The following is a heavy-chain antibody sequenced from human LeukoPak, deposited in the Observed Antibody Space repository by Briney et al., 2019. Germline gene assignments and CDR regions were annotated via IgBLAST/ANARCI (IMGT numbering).Heavy chain of an antibody. V-gene: IGHV3-23*01. D-gene: IGHD2-2*01. CDR2: ISGGGGST. J-gene: IGHJ5*02. CDR3: AKGGYCSSTSCYVGWFDP. Sequence: GGSLRLSCAASGITFSSNAMSWVRQAPGKGLEWVSVISGGGGSTYYADSVKGRFTISRDNSKNTLFLQMNSLRAEDTAVYYCAKGGYCSSTSCYVGWFDPWGQGTLVTVSS. CDR1: GITFSSNA.